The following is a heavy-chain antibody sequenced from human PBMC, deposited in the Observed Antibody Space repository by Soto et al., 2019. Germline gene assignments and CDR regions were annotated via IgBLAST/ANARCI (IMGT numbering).Heavy chain of an antibody. J-gene: IGHJ4*02. Sequence: EVQLVESGGGLVKPGGSLRLSCAASGFTFTRYSMNWVRQAPGKGLEWVSSISSTTNYIYYGDSMKGRFTISSDNAKNSLSLEMNTLRAEDTAVYYCARDSEDLTSNFAYWGQGTLVTVSS. CDR1: GFTFTRYS. CDR3: ARDSEDLTSNFAY. CDR2: ISSTTNYI. V-gene: IGHV3-21*06.